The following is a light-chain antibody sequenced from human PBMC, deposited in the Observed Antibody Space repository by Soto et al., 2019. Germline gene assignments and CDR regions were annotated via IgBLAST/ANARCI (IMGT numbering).Light chain of an antibody. J-gene: IGLJ2*01. CDR3: ATWDDSLNGVV. CDR2: SND. V-gene: IGLV1-44*01. Sequence: QSVLTQPPSASGTPGQRVSTSCSGGSSNIGTNTVNWYQHLPGTAPKLLIFSNDERPSGVPDRFSGSKSGTSASLAISGLQSDDEADYYCATWDDSLNGVVFGGETKLTVL. CDR1: SSNIGTNT.